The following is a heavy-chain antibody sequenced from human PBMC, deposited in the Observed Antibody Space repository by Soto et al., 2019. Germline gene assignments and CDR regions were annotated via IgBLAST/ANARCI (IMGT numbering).Heavy chain of an antibody. D-gene: IGHD5-18*01. J-gene: IGHJ6*02. Sequence: ASVKVSCKASGYTFTSYSMHWVRQAPGPGLEWMGIINPSGGSTSYAQKFQGRVTMTRDTSTSTVYMELSSLRSEDTAVYYCARKQDVDTALVINSGMDVWGQGTTVTVSS. CDR2: INPSGGST. CDR3: ARKQDVDTALVINSGMDV. CDR1: GYTFTSYS. V-gene: IGHV1-46*01.